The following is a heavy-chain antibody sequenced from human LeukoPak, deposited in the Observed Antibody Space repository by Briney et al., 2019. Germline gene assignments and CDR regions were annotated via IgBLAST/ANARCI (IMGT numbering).Heavy chain of an antibody. CDR3: ARDCITGTTGGCAFDI. Sequence: SETLSLTCTVPGYSISSGYYWGWIRQPPGKGLEWIGSIYHSGSTYYNPSLKSRVTISVDTSKNQFSLKLSSVTAADTAVYYCARDCITGTTGGCAFDIWGQGTLVTVSS. V-gene: IGHV4-38-2*02. CDR1: GYSISSGYY. D-gene: IGHD1-7*01. J-gene: IGHJ4*02. CDR2: IYHSGST.